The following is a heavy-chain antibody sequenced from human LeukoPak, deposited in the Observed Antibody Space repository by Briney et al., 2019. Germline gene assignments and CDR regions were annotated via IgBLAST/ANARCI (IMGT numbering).Heavy chain of an antibody. CDR1: GYTFRGNY. CDR3: ARDPSSVTLYFFDY. Sequence: ASVKISCKASGYTFRGNYIHWLRQAPGQGLELMGWIDANNSDTKSAQKFQGRVTMSRDTSISTAYMDLSSLSPDDAAVYYCARDPSSVTLYFFDYWGQGTLVTVSS. CDR2: IDANNSDT. V-gene: IGHV1-2*02. J-gene: IGHJ4*02. D-gene: IGHD4-11*01.